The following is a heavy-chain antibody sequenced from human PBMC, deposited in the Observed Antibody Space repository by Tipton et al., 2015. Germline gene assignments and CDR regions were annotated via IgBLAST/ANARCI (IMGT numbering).Heavy chain of an antibody. CDR2: IYYSENA. V-gene: IGHV4-61*08. D-gene: IGHD3-10*01. J-gene: IGHJ4*02. CDR3: ARGVTLKFYFTSGSRSTSYFDY. Sequence: TLSLTCTVSGGSISSGGYYWSWIRQPPGKGLEWIGYIYYSENANYNPSLKSRVTISVDTSKNQFSLRLSSVTAADTAVYYCARGVTLKFYFTSGSRSTSYFDYWGQGTLVTVSS. CDR1: GGSISSGGYY.